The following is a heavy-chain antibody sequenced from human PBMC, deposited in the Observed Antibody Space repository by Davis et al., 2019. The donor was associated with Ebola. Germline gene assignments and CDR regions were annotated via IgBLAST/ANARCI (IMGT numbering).Heavy chain of an antibody. CDR2: IYYSGST. D-gene: IGHD2-15*01. V-gene: IGHV4-39*01. CDR3: ASREVASCPVDY. Sequence: MPSETLSLTCTVSGCSISSRSYYWGWIRQTPGKGLVWIGSIYYSGSTDYNPSLKSRVTISVDTSRNQFSLRLNSVTAADTAVYYCASREVASCPVDYWGQGTLVSVSS. CDR1: GCSISSRSYY. J-gene: IGHJ4*02.